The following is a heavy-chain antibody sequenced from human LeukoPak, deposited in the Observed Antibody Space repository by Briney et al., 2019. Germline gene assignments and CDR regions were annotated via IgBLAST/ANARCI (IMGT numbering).Heavy chain of an antibody. J-gene: IGHJ4*02. D-gene: IGHD1-26*01. CDR3: VRERGGAEDY. V-gene: IGHV4-39*02. CDR2: IYYSGST. CDR1: GGSISSSSYY. Sequence: SETLSLTCTVSGGSISSSSYYWGWIRQPPGKGLEWIGSIYYSGSTYYNPSLKSRVTISVDTSKNQFSLKLSSVTAADTAVYYCVRERGGAEDYWGQGTLVTVSS.